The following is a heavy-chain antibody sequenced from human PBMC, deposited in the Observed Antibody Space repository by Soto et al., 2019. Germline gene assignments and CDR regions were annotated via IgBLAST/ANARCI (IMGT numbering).Heavy chain of an antibody. CDR3: ARQSLSSYYFDY. J-gene: IGHJ4*02. CDR1: GGSISSSSYY. Sequence: SETLSLTCTVSGGSISSSSYYWGWIRQPPGKGLEWIGSIYYSGSTYYNPSLKSRVTISVDTSKNQFSLKLSSVTAADTAVYYCARQSLSSYYFDYWGQGTLVTVSS. CDR2: IYYSGST. V-gene: IGHV4-39*01.